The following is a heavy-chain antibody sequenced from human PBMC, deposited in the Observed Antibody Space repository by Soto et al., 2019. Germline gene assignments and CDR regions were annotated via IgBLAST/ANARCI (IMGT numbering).Heavy chain of an antibody. J-gene: IGHJ6*02. CDR1: GGTFSSYA. CDR3: ARVGIAVAGTFRQYYYYGMDV. D-gene: IGHD6-19*01. CDR2: IIPIFGTA. V-gene: IGHV1-69*13. Sequence: VASVKVSCKASGGTFSSYAISWVRQAPGQGLEWMGGIIPIFGTANYAQKFQGRVTITADESTSTAYMELSSLRSEDTAAYYCARVGIAVAGTFRQYYYYGMDVWGQGTTVTVSS.